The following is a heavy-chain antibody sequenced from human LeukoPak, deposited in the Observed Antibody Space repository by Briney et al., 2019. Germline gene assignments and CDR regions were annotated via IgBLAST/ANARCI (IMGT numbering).Heavy chain of an antibody. J-gene: IGHJ4*02. CDR2: INHSGST. D-gene: IGHD3-10*01. Sequence: SETLSLTCAVYGGSFSGYYWSWIRQPPGKGLEWIGEINHSGSTNYNPSLKSRVTISVDTSKNQFSLKLSSVTAADTAVYYCARAKKAMVRGVHFDYWGQGTLVTVSS. CDR1: GGSFSGYY. V-gene: IGHV4-34*01. CDR3: ARAKKAMVRGVHFDY.